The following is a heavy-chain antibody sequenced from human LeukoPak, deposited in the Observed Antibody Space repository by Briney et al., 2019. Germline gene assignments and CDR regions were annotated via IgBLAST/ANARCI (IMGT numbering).Heavy chain of an antibody. D-gene: IGHD6-19*01. Sequence: PGRSLRLSCAASGFTFDDYAMHWVRQAPGKGLEWVSGISWNSGSIDYADSVKGRFTISRDNAKNSLYLQMNSLRAEDTALYYCAKDIGGYSSGHPANYFDYWGQGTLVTVSS. CDR2: ISWNSGSI. V-gene: IGHV3-9*01. CDR3: AKDIGGYSSGHPANYFDY. J-gene: IGHJ4*02. CDR1: GFTFDDYA.